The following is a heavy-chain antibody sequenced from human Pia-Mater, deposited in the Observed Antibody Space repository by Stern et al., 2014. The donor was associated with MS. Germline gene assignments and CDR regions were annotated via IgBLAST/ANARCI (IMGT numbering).Heavy chain of an antibody. D-gene: IGHD6-13*01. Sequence: QLQLQESGPGLVKPSGTLSLTCTVSGDSISGSNWWSWVRQSPEKGLEWIGEIYVSGSTNYNPSLESRAIMSVERSKNQFSLKLNSVTAADTAVYYCARRGGQRLVHFDYWGQGVLVTVSS. CDR1: GDSISGSNW. J-gene: IGHJ4*02. CDR2: IYVSGST. V-gene: IGHV4-4*02. CDR3: ARRGGQRLVHFDY.